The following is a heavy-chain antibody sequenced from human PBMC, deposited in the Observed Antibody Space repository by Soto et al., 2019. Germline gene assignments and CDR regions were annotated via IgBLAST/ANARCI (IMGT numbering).Heavy chain of an antibody. CDR2: IYYSGLT. D-gene: IGHD4-17*01. V-gene: IGHV4-59*01. J-gene: IGHJ4*02. Sequence: SETLSLTCTVSGGSIRDYFWTWIRQPPGKGLEWIGYIYYSGLTNYNPSLKSRVSISVDTSKNHFSLQLRSVTAADTAVYYCARVGGDDFGDSGGFDYWGQGTLVTVSS. CDR3: ARVGGDDFGDSGGFDY. CDR1: GGSIRDYF.